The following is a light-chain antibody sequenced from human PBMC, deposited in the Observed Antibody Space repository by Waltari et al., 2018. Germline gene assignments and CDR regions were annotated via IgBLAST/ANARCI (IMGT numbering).Light chain of an antibody. CDR2: KAS. V-gene: IGKV1-5*03. CDR1: QSISSW. J-gene: IGKJ1*01. CDR3: QQYHTYWA. Sequence: DTQMTQSPSTLSASVGDRVTITCRASQSISSWLAWYQQKPGKAPKLLIYKASTLQSGIPSRFSGSGSGTDFTLTISSLHPDDFATYYCQQYHTYWAFGQGTKVEIK.